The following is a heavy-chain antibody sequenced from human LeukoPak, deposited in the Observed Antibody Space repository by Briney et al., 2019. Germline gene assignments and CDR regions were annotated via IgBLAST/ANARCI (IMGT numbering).Heavy chain of an antibody. J-gene: IGHJ5*02. V-gene: IGHV1-46*01. CDR1: GYTFTSYY. Sequence: ASVKVSCKASGYTFTSYYMHWVRQAPGQGLEWMGIINPSGGSTSYAQKFQGRVTMTRDTSTSTVYMELSSLRSEDTAVYYCARRESGPPGFNWFDPWGQGTLVTVSS. D-gene: IGHD1-26*01. CDR3: ARRESGPPGFNWFDP. CDR2: INPSGGST.